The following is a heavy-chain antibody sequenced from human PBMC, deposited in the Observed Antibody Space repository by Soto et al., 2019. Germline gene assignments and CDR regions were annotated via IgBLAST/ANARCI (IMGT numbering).Heavy chain of an antibody. D-gene: IGHD5-12*01. Sequence: GGSLRLSCAASGFTFSSYSMNWVRQAPGKGLEWVSYISSSSSTIYYADSVKGRFTISRDNAKNSLYLQMNSLRGEDTAVYYCARDGRGSGYDFGYYYYGMDVWGQGTTVTVSS. CDR1: GFTFSSYS. J-gene: IGHJ6*02. CDR3: ARDGRGSGYDFGYYYYGMDV. V-gene: IGHV3-48*01. CDR2: ISSSSSTI.